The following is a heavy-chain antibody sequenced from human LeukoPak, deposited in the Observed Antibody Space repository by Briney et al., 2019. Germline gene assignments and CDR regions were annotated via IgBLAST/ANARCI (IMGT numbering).Heavy chain of an antibody. D-gene: IGHD3-10*01. Sequence: ASVKVSCKASGYTFTNYDVNWVRQASGQRPEWMGWMNPNNGNTGYAQKFQGRITMTRDTSKTTAYMELSSLKSDDTAIYYCARRGILYPDSGTYPTMEFWGQGTLVTVSS. V-gene: IGHV1-8*01. CDR2: MNPNNGNT. CDR1: GYTFTNYD. J-gene: IGHJ4*02. CDR3: ARRGILYPDSGTYPTMEF.